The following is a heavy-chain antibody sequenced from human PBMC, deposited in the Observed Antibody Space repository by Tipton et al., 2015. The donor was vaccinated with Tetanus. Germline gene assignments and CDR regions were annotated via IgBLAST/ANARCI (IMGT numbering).Heavy chain of an antibody. CDR1: GDSVSGYY. V-gene: IGHV4-59*02. D-gene: IGHD2-8*02. CDR3: AGVTAQRTELYFEH. J-gene: IGHJ1*01. CDR2: VYYTGDT. Sequence: LRLSCTVSGDSVSGYYWSWIRQPPGKGLEWVGYVYYTGDTNYNPSLKSRVTISMDRSENQISLKMTSVTAADMAVYYCAGVTAQRTELYFEHWGQGTQVTVSS.